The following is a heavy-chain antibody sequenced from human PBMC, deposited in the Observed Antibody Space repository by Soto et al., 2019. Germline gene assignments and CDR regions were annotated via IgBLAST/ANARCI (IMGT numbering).Heavy chain of an antibody. J-gene: IGHJ6*02. CDR2: IYYSGST. CDR3: ARHICSGGSCYPDGDYYYYYGMDV. V-gene: IGHV4-39*01. CDR1: GGSISSSSYY. Sequence: QLQLQESGPGLVKPSETLSLTCPVSGGSISSSSYYWGWIRQPPGKGLEWIGSIYYSGSTYYNPSLKSRVTISVDTSKTQFSLKLSSVTAADTAVYYCARHICSGGSCYPDGDYYYYYGMDVWGQGTTVTVSS. D-gene: IGHD2-15*01.